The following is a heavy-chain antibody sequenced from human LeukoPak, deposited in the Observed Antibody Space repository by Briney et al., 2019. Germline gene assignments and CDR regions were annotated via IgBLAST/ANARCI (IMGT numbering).Heavy chain of an antibody. CDR2: IRSKGYGRTT. CDR3: SRQWEQLPYYFDY. D-gene: IGHD1/OR15-1a*01. J-gene: IGHJ4*02. Sequence: GGSLRLSCTGSGFTVGDYSLSWFRQAPGKGLEWVGFIRSKGYGRTTEYAASVKGRFIISRDDSKSIAYLQMNSLKSDDTGLYYCSRQWEQLPYYFDYWGQGTLVTVSS. CDR1: GFTVGDYS. V-gene: IGHV3-49*03.